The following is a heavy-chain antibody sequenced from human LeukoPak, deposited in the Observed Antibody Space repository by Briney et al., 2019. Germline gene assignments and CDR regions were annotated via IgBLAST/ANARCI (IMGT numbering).Heavy chain of an antibody. V-gene: IGHV5-10-1*01. D-gene: IGHD2-2*01. CDR1: GYSFTSYW. Sequence: GESLRISCKGSGYSFTSYWISWVRQMPGKGLEWMGRIDPSDSYTNYSPSFQGHVTISADKSISTAYLQWGSLKASDTAMYYCARDHPYCSSTSCFGAFDIWGQGTMVTVSS. J-gene: IGHJ3*02. CDR3: ARDHPYCSSTSCFGAFDI. CDR2: IDPSDSYT.